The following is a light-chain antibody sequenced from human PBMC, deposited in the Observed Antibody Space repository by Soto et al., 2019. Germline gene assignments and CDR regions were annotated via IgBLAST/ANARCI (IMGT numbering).Light chain of an antibody. CDR2: DND. V-gene: IGLV1-51*01. Sequence: QSVLTQPPSVSAAPGQKVTVSCSGSSSNIGNTFVSWYQQLPGAATKLLISDNDKRPSGIPDRFSGSKSGTSATLGITGLQTGDEADYYCAAWDNRLNTFVFGSGTKLTVL. CDR1: SSNIGNTF. CDR3: AAWDNRLNTFV. J-gene: IGLJ1*01.